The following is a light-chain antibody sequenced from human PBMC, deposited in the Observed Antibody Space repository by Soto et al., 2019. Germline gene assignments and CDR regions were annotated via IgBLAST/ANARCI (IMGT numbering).Light chain of an antibody. CDR2: SNN. J-gene: IGLJ3*02. CDR1: SSNIGSNT. CDR3: AVWDDTLSGVV. Sequence: QSVLTQRPSASGTPGQRVTISCSGSSSNIGSNTVTWYQQFPGTAPKILIYSNNQRPSGVPDRLSGSKSGTSASLAISGLQSEDEADYYCAVWDDTLSGVVFGGGTKLTVL. V-gene: IGLV1-44*01.